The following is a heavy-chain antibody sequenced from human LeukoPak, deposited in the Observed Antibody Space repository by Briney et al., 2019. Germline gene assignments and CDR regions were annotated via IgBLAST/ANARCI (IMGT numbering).Heavy chain of an antibody. CDR1: GFTFSSYA. J-gene: IGHJ4*02. CDR2: ISGSGGST. D-gene: IGHD3-10*01. V-gene: IGHV3-23*01. Sequence: GGSLRLSCAASGFTFSSYAMSWVRQAPGKGLEWVSAISGSGGSTYYADSVKGRFTISKDNSKNTLYLQMNSLRAEDTAVYHCARRYYYGSGSYYNDPFYYFDYWGQGTLVTVSS. CDR3: ARRYYYGSGSYYNDPFYYFDY.